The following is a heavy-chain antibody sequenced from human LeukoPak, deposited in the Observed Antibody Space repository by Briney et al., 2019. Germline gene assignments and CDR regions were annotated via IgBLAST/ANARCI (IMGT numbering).Heavy chain of an antibody. Sequence: SETLSLTCTVSGGSISSSSYYWGWIRQPPGKGLEWIGSIYYSGSTYYNPSLKSRVTISVDTSKNQFSLKLSSVTAADTAVYYCARQPGSSGGSCPFDYWGQGTLVTVSS. CDR3: ARQPGSSGGSCPFDY. CDR2: IYYSGST. D-gene: IGHD2-15*01. CDR1: GGSISSSSYY. V-gene: IGHV4-39*01. J-gene: IGHJ4*02.